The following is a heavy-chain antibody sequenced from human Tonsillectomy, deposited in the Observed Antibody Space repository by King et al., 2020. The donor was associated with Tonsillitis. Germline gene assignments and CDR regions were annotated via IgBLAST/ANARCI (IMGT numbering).Heavy chain of an antibody. CDR1: GYSISSGYS. CDR2: FYHSGST. J-gene: IGHJ4*02. Sequence: VQLQESGPGLVKPSETLSLTCTVSGYSISSGYSWGWIRQPPGKGLEWIGSFYHSGSTYCNPSLQSRVTISVDTSKNQFSLKVRSVTAADTAVYYCARSGEQWLVLRGGHYYFEYWGQGTLVTVSS. CDR3: ARSGEQWLVLRGGHYYFEY. D-gene: IGHD6-19*01. V-gene: IGHV4-38-2*02.